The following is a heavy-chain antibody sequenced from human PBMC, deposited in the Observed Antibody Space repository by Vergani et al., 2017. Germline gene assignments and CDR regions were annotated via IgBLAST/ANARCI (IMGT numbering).Heavy chain of an antibody. D-gene: IGHD3-10*01. CDR2: IIPIFGTA. Sequence: QVQLVQSGAEVKKPGSSVKVSCKASGGTFSSYAISWVRQAPGQGLEWMGGIIPIFGTANYAQKFQGRVTITADESTSTAYMALSSLRSEDTAVYYCARKYYYGSGSYYNAYYFDYWGQGTLVTVSS. V-gene: IGHV1-69*01. CDR1: GGTFSSYA. CDR3: ARKYYYGSGSYYNAYYFDY. J-gene: IGHJ4*02.